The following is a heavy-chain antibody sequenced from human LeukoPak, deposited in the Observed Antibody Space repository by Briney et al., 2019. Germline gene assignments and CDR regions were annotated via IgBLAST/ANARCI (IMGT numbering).Heavy chain of an antibody. Sequence: ASVKVSCKVSGYTLTELSMHWVRQAPGKGLEWMGGFDPGDGETIYAQKFQGRVTMTEDTSTDTAYMELSSLRSEDTAVYYCATIPVHYYGSGSYYTVFDYWGQGTLVTVSS. CDR2: FDPGDGET. D-gene: IGHD3-10*01. CDR1: GYTLTELS. V-gene: IGHV1-24*01. J-gene: IGHJ4*02. CDR3: ATIPVHYYGSGSYYTVFDY.